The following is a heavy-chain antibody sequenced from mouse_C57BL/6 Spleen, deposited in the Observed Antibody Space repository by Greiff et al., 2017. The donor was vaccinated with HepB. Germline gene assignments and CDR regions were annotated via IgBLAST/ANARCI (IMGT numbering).Heavy chain of an antibody. D-gene: IGHD2-5*01. CDR1: GFTFSSYA. V-gene: IGHV5-4*01. CDR2: ISDGGSYT. CDR3: ARDGGYSNYRDFDY. J-gene: IGHJ2*01. Sequence: EVQRVESGGGLVKPGGSLKLSCAASGFTFSSYAMSWVRQTPEKRLEWVATISDGGSYTYYPDNVKGRFTISRDNAKNNLYLQMSHLKSEDTAMYYCARDGGYSNYRDFDYWGQGTTLTVSS.